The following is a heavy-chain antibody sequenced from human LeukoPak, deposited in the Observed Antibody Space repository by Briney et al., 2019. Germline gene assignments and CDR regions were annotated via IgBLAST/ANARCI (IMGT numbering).Heavy chain of an antibody. D-gene: IGHD6-19*01. V-gene: IGHV3-30*18. J-gene: IGHJ5*02. CDR2: ISYDGSNK. CDR1: GFPFSSYG. Sequence: GRSLRLSCAASGFPFSSYGMHWVRQAPGKGLGWVAVISYDGSNKYYADSVKGRFTISSDNSKNTLYMHMNSLRAEYAAVYYCAKDHSSGWMVSWGQGTLVTVSS. CDR3: AKDHSSGWMVS.